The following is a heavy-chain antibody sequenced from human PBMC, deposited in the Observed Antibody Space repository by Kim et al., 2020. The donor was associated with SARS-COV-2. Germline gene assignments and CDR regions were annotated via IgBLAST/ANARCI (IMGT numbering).Heavy chain of an antibody. CDR1: GFTFSSYW. V-gene: IGHV3-7*01. CDR3: ARVSVGWLNPTLYYYYGMDV. D-gene: IGHD6-19*01. CDR2: IKQDGSEK. J-gene: IGHJ6*02. Sequence: GGSLRLSCAASGFTFSSYWMSWVRQAPGKGLEWVANIKQDGSEKYYVDSVKGRFTISRDNAKNSLYLQMNSLRAEDTAVYYCARVSVGWLNPTLYYYYGMDVWGQGTTVTVSS.